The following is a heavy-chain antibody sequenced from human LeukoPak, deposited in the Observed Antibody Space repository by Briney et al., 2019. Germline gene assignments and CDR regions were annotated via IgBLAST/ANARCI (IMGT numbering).Heavy chain of an antibody. V-gene: IGHV3-48*03. J-gene: IGHJ4*02. CDR1: GFTFSSYE. CDR3: ARGAVTYDY. D-gene: IGHD4-17*01. CDR2: ISSSGSTI. Sequence: GGSLRLSCAASGFTFSSYEMNWVRQAPGKGLEWVSYISSSGSTIYYADSVKGRLTISRDNAKNSLYLQMNSLRAEDTAVYYCARGAVTYDYWGQGTLVTVSS.